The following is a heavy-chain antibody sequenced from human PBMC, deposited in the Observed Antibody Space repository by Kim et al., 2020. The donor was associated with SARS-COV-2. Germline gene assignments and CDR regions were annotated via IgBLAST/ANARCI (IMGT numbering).Heavy chain of an antibody. Sequence: ADSVKGRFTISRDNAKNSLYLQMNSLRAEDTAVYYCARGLAARPWNYFDYWGQGTLVTVSS. V-gene: IGHV3-21*01. D-gene: IGHD6-6*01. CDR3: ARGLAARPWNYFDY. J-gene: IGHJ4*02.